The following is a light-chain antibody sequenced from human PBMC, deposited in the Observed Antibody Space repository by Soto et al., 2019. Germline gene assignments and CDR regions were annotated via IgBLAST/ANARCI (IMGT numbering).Light chain of an antibody. J-gene: IGLJ3*02. CDR3: CSYAGGYTWL. V-gene: IGLV2-11*01. CDR2: DVT. Sequence: QSALTQPRSVSGSPGQSVTISCTGTSSDVGRYKYVSWYQQHPGKAPKLLIYDVTKRPSGVSDRFSGSKSGNTASLTISGLQGEDEADYYCCSYAGGYTWLFGGGTKLTVL. CDR1: SSDVGRYKY.